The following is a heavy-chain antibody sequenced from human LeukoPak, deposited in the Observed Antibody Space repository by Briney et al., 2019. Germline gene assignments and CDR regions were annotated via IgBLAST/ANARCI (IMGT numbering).Heavy chain of an antibody. D-gene: IGHD1-26*01. V-gene: IGHV3-21*01. CDR2: ISSSSSYI. CDR3: ARDRGTGATVFDY. Sequence: PGGSLRLSCAASGFTFSSYSMNWVRQAPGKGLEWVSSISSSSSYIYYADSVKGRFTISRDNAKNSLYLQMNSLRAEDTAVYYCARDRGTGATVFDYWGQGTLVTVSS. J-gene: IGHJ4*02. CDR1: GFTFSSYS.